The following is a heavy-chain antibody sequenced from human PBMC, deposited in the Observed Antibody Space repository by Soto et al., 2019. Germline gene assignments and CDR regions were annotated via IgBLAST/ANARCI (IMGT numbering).Heavy chain of an antibody. Sequence: QVQLVESGGGVVQPGRSLRLSCAASGFTFSSYGMHWVRQAPGKGLEWVAVISYDGSNKYYADSVKGRFTISRDNSKNTLYLQMNSLRAEDTAVYYCAKGWRGVSGYWGQGTLVTVSS. D-gene: IGHD3-10*01. CDR3: AKGWRGVSGY. CDR2: ISYDGSNK. J-gene: IGHJ4*02. CDR1: GFTFSSYG. V-gene: IGHV3-30*18.